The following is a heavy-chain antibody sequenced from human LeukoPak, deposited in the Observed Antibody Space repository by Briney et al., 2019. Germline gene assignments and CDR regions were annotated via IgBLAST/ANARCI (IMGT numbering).Heavy chain of an antibody. CDR2: ISSSISYI. CDR1: GFTFSRNS. D-gene: IGHD5-24*01. V-gene: IGHV3-21*01. Sequence: GGGLRLSCAASGFTFSRNSMKWGRQAPGEGVEWGSSISSSISYIYYADSAQGRFTISTANPKNSLYLQMNSLRAEDTAVYYCARETGYRTYYFAYWGQGTLVTVSS. J-gene: IGHJ4*02. CDR3: ARETGYRTYYFAY.